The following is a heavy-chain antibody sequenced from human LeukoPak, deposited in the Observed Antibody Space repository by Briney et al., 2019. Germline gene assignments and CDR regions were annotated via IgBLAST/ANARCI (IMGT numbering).Heavy chain of an antibody. CDR1: GFTLSYFD. V-gene: IGHV3-21*01. CDR2: ISTSSRYI. CDR3: ARVDCSSSTCYLRRSWFDP. D-gene: IGHD2-2*01. Sequence: GGSLRLSCAASGFTLSYFDMNWVRQAPGKGLEWVSSISTSSRYIYYKDSVRGRSTISRDDAKNSLHLEMNSLRAEDTAVYYCARVDCSSSTCYLRRSWFDPWGQGTLVTVSS. J-gene: IGHJ5*02.